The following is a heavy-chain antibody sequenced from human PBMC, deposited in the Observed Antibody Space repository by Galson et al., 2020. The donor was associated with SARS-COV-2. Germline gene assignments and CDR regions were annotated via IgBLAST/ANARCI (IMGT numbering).Heavy chain of an antibody. D-gene: IGHD3-10*01. CDR3: AARSRDSLYYYIAV. V-gene: IGHV3-23*05. CDR2: ISASGSGT. CDR1: ELTFANYV. Sequence: GGSLRLSCAASELTFANYVMSWVRQAPGKGLEWVSSISASGSGTYYADSVRGRFTVSRDNSKNTLLLQMDSLGAEDTAVYYCAARSRDSLYYYIAVWCTGTTVTV. J-gene: IGHJ6*03.